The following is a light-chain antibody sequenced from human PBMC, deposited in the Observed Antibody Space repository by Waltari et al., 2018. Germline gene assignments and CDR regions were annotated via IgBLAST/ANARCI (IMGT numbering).Light chain of an antibody. CDR3: CSYAGSSTYVV. CDR2: DVS. J-gene: IGLJ2*01. V-gene: IGLV2-23*02. CDR1: SSDVVCYNY. Sequence: QSALTQPASVSGSPGQSITISCTGTSSDVVCYNYFSWYQPHPGKATKLMIYDVSKRPSGVSNRFSGSKSGNTASLTISGLQAEDEADYYCCSYAGSSTYVVFGGGTKLTVL.